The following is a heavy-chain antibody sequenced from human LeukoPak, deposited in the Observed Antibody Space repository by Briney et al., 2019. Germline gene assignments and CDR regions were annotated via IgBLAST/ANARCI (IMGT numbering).Heavy chain of an antibody. J-gene: IGHJ5*02. CDR2: ISSSGSTI. CDR1: GFTFSDYY. V-gene: IGHV3-11*01. CDR3: AKEVVPTAKAFDP. Sequence: GGSLRLSCAASGFTFSDYYMSWIRQAPGKGLEWVSYISSSGSTIYYADSVKGRFTISRDNAKNSLYLQMNNLRAEDTAVYYCAKEVVPTAKAFDPWGQGTLVTVS. D-gene: IGHD2-2*01.